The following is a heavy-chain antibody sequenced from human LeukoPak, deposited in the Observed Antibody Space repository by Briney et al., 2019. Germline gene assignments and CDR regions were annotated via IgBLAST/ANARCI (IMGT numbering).Heavy chain of an antibody. J-gene: IGHJ6*03. CDR1: GYSISSGYY. V-gene: IGHV4-38-2*02. Sequence: SSETLSLTCTVSGYSISSGYYWGWIRQPPGKGLEWIGSIYHSGSTYYIPSLKSRVTISVDTSKNQFSLKLSSVTAADTAVYYCARVRDGSSWPTGENYYMDVWGKGTTVTVSS. D-gene: IGHD6-13*01. CDR3: ARVRDGSSWPTGENYYMDV. CDR2: IYHSGST.